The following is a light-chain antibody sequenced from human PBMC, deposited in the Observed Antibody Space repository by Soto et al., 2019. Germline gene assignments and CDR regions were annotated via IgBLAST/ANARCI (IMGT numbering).Light chain of an antibody. CDR2: DAS. CDR3: QQRSYWPF. CDR1: QSVSSY. Sequence: EIVLTQSPATLSLSPGERATLSCRASQSVSSYLAWYQQKPGQAPRLLIYDASNRATGIPARFSGSGSGTDFTLTISSLEPEDFAVYYCQQRSYWPFFGGGTKV. V-gene: IGKV3-11*01. J-gene: IGKJ4*01.